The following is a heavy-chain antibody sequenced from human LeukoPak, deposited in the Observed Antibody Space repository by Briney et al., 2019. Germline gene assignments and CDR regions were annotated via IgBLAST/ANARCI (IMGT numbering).Heavy chain of an antibody. CDR3: ARGRIAVANNWFDP. J-gene: IGHJ5*02. D-gene: IGHD6-19*01. V-gene: IGHV1-69*01. Sequence: ASVKVSCKASGGTFSSYAISWVRQAPGQGLEWMGGIIPIFGTANYAQKFQGRVTITPDESTRTAYLELSSLRSEDTAVYYCARGRIAVANNWFDPWGQGTLVTVSS. CDR1: GGTFSSYA. CDR2: IIPIFGTA.